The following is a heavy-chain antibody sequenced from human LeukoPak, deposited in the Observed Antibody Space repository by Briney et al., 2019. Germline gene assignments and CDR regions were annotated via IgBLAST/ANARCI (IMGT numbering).Heavy chain of an antibody. CDR2: INSDGSST. CDR3: ASSIFGFGDY. J-gene: IGHJ4*02. D-gene: IGHD3-10*01. CDR1: GFTLSSYW. V-gene: IGHV3-74*01. Sequence: PGGSLRLSCAASGFTLSSYWMHSVRQAPGKGLVRVSRINSDGSSTSYADSVKGRFTISRDNAKNTLYLQMNSLRAEDTAVYYCASSIFGFGDYWGQGNLVTVSS.